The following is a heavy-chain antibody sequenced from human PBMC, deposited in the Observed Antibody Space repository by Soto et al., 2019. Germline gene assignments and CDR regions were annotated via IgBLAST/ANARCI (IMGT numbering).Heavy chain of an antibody. J-gene: IGHJ4*02. CDR2: ISGSGGST. D-gene: IGHD6-13*01. CDR3: AKDFHSSSWYGFDY. V-gene: IGHV3-23*01. CDR1: GFTFSSYA. Sequence: GGFLRLSCAASGFTFSSYAMSWVRQAPGKGLEWVSAISGSGGSTYYADSVKGRFTISRDNSKNTLYLQMNSLRAEDTAVYYCAKDFHSSSWYGFDYWGQGTLVTVSS.